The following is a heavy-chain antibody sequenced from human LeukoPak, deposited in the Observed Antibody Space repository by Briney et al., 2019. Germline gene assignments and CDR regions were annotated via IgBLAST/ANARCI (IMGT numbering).Heavy chain of an antibody. CDR2: ISRLGSGI. CDR1: GFTFSNYA. Sequence: PGGSLRLSCAASGFTFSNYALTWVRQDPGKGLEFVSAISRLGSGIYYADSVTGRFTISRVNSKNTVHLQMDSLIAEDTAVYHCAKEIPSRLHPGYYYDAWGQGILVIVYS. J-gene: IGHJ4*02. V-gene: IGHV3-23*01. CDR3: AKEIPSRLHPGYYYDA. D-gene: IGHD4-11*01.